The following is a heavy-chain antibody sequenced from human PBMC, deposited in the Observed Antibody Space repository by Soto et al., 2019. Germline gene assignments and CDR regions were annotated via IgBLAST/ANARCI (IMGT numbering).Heavy chain of an antibody. V-gene: IGHV1-69*13. CDR2: IIPIFGTA. CDR3: ARDDGGSGIVDSWFDP. J-gene: IGHJ5*02. CDR1: GGTFSSYA. Sequence: ASVKVSCKASGGTFSSYAISWVRQAPGQGLEWMGGIIPIFGTANYAQKFQGRVTITADESTSTAYMELSSLRSEDTAVYYCARDDGGSGIVDSWFDPWGQGTLVTVSS. D-gene: IGHD3-10*01.